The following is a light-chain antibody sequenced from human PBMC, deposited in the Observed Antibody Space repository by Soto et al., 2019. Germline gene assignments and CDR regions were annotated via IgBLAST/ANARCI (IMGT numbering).Light chain of an antibody. Sequence: DIQMTQSPSTLSASVGGRVTITCRAIQSVGTWVAWYQQKPGKAPKLLIYGASNLESGVPSSFSRSGSGTEFTLTITTLQPDDFANYFCQLYNRNTWSFGPGTKVDI. J-gene: IGKJ1*01. V-gene: IGKV1-5*01. CDR3: QLYNRNTWS. CDR1: QSVGTW. CDR2: GAS.